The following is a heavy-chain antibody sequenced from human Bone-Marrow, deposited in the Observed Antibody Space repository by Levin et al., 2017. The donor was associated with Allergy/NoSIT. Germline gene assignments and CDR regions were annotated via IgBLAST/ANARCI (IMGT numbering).Heavy chain of an antibody. Sequence: GESLKISCKASGYTFTDYAMHWVRQAPGQRLEWMGWINAGNGDTMLSQKFQARVTITRDTSASIAYMQPTSLAFEDTAVYFCARVLDSALRQTPADAFNVWGQGTMITVS. CDR2: INAGNGDT. J-gene: IGHJ3*01. CDR3: ARVLDSALRQTPADAFNV. V-gene: IGHV1-3*01. CDR1: GYTFTDYA. D-gene: IGHD2-2*03.